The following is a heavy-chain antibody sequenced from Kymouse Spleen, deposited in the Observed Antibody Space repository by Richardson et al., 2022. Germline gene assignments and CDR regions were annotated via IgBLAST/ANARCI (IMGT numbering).Heavy chain of an antibody. J-gene: IGHJ4*02. CDR2: IYYSGST. CDR1: GGSISSSSYY. D-gene: IGHD3-10*01. V-gene: IGHV4-39*01. CDR3: ARGYYYGSGTFFDY. Sequence: QLQLQESGPGLVKPSETLSLTCTVSGGSISSSSYYWGWIRQPPGKGLEWIGSIYYSGSTYYNPSLKSRVTISVDTSKNQFSLKLSSVTAADTAVYYCARGYYYGSGTFFDYWGQGTLVTVSS.